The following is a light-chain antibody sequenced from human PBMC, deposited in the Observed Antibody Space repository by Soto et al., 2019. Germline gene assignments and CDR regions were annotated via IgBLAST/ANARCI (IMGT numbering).Light chain of an antibody. Sequence: EIVLTQSPGTLSLSPGERATLSCRASQSITSSIYLAWYQQKPGQAPRLLIYGASIRATGIPDRFSGSGSWTDFTLTISRLEPEDFAVYYCQQYGNSPRTFGQGTKVEIK. J-gene: IGKJ1*01. CDR1: QSITSSIY. CDR3: QQYGNSPRT. V-gene: IGKV3-20*01. CDR2: GAS.